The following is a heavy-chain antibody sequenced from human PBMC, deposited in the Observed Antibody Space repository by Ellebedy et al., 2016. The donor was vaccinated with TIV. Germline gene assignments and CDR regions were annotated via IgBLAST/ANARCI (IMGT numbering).Heavy chain of an antibody. Sequence: GGSLRLSCAASGFTFSTYDMHWVRQAPGKGLEWVAVISHDGSNKYYADSVKGRFTVSRDNSKNTLYLQMNSLRAEDTAVYYCAKGEVVTTIGAFDIWGQGTMVTVS. D-gene: IGHD2-21*02. CDR3: AKGEVVTTIGAFDI. V-gene: IGHV3-30*14. CDR1: GFTFSTYD. J-gene: IGHJ3*02. CDR2: ISHDGSNK.